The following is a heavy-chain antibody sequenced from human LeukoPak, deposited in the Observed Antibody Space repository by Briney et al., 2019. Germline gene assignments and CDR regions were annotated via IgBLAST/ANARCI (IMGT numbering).Heavy chain of an antibody. CDR2: IKKDGSER. Sequence: GGSLRLSCAASGFSFSSHWMSWVRQAPGKGLEWVARIKKDGSERYYVDSVKGRLTISRDNAKNSLYLQMNSLRADDTAVYYCAREFTYCDGGGCFYHEAFDIWGQGTMVTVSS. CDR1: GFSFSSHW. J-gene: IGHJ3*02. CDR3: AREFTYCDGGGCFYHEAFDI. V-gene: IGHV3-7*01. D-gene: IGHD2-15*01.